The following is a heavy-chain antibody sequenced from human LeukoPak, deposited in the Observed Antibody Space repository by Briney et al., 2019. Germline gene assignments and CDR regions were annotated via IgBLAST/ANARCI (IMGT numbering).Heavy chain of an antibody. V-gene: IGHV3-74*01. CDR2: INSDGSST. CDR3: AKGSGYEARYYYYYMDV. J-gene: IGHJ6*03. Sequence: GGSLRLSCAASGFTFSSYWMHWVRQAPGKGLVWVSRINSDGSSTSYADSVKGRFTISRDNSKNTLYLHVNSLRPEDTAVYYCAKGSGYEARYYYYYMDVWGKGTTVTISS. CDR1: GFTFSSYW. D-gene: IGHD5-12*01.